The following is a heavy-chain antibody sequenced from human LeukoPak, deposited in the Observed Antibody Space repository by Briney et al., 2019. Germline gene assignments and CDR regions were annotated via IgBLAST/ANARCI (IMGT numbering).Heavy chain of an antibody. D-gene: IGHD1-26*01. CDR2: INPSGGST. V-gene: IGHV1-46*01. Sequence: ASVKVSCKAFGYTFTNNYMYWVRRAPGQGLEWMGIINPSGGSTTYAQKFQGRVTMTRDTSTSTVYMELSSLRSEDTAVYYCARSGSGMDVWGQGTTVTVSS. CDR3: ARSGSGMDV. J-gene: IGHJ6*02. CDR1: GYTFTNNY.